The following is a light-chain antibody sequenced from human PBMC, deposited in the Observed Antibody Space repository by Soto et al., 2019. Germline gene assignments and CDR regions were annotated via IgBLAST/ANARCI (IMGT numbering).Light chain of an antibody. CDR2: EGS. V-gene: IGLV2-23*01. CDR1: SSDVGSYNL. J-gene: IGLJ3*02. CDR3: CSYAGSGTWV. Sequence: QSALTQPASVSGSPGQSITISCTGTSSDVGSYNLVAWCQQHPGKAPKLMIYEGSKRPSGVSNRFSGSKSGNTASLTISGLQAEDVADYYCCSYAGSGTWVFGGGTKLTVL.